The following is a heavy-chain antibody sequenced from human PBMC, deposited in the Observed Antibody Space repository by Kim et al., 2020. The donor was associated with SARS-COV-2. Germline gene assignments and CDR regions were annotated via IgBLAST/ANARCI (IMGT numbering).Heavy chain of an antibody. V-gene: IGHV3-30*18. J-gene: IGHJ3*02. CDR2: ISYDGSNK. CDR3: AKDGPGEYYYGSGSSFDI. D-gene: IGHD3-10*01. CDR1: GFTFSSYG. Sequence: GGSLRLSCAASGFTFSSYGMHWVRQAPGKGLEWVAVISYDGSNKYYADSVKGRFTISRDNSKNTLYLQMNSLRAEDTAVYYCAKDGPGEYYYGSGSSFDIWGQGTMVTVSS.